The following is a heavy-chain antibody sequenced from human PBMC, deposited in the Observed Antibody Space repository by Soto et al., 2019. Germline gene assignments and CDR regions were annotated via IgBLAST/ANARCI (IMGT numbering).Heavy chain of an antibody. CDR3: TSRDQDSSGYRIDY. J-gene: IGHJ4*02. Sequence: PGGSLRLSCAASGFTFSGSTIHWVRQASGKGLEWVGRIRSKTNNYATTCAASVKGRSTISRDDSKNTAYLQMNSLKTEDTAVYYCTSRDQDSSGYRIDYWGQGTLVTVSS. CDR1: GFTFSGST. CDR2: IRSKTNNYAT. D-gene: IGHD3-22*01. V-gene: IGHV3-73*01.